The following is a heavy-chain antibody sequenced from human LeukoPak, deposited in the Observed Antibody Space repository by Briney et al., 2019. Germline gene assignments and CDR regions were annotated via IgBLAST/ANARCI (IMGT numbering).Heavy chain of an antibody. J-gene: IGHJ4*02. CDR1: GFTFTNYI. D-gene: IGHD5-24*01. V-gene: IGHV3-21*01. CDR3: AREGDGFNSVDY. Sequence: PGGSLRLSCAASGFTFTNYIMSWVRQAPGKGLEWVSSISGSSRDIYYADSVKGRFTISRDNAKNSLYLQMNSLRAEDTAVYYCAREGDGFNSVDYWGQGALVTVSS. CDR2: ISGSSRDI.